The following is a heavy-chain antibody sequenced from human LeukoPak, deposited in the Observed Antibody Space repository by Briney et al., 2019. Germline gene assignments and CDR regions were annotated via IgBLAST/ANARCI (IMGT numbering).Heavy chain of an antibody. J-gene: IGHJ4*02. D-gene: IGHD3-22*01. V-gene: IGHV4-34*01. Sequence: SETLSLTCAVYGGSFSGYYWSWIRQPPGKGLEWIGEINHSGSTNYNPSLKSRVTISVDTSKNQFSLKLSSVTAADTAVYYCARGKKLRVTMIVVVGYHFDYWGQGTLVTVSS. CDR3: ARGKKLRVTMIVVVGYHFDY. CDR2: INHSGST. CDR1: GGSFSGYY.